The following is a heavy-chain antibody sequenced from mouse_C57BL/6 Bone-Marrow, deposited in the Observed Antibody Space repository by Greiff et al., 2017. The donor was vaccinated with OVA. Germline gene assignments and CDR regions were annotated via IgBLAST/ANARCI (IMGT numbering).Heavy chain of an antibody. J-gene: IGHJ4*01. D-gene: IGHD1-1*01. CDR1: GFTFSSYA. Sequence: EVQRVESGGGLVKPGGSLKLSCAASGFTFSSYAMSWVRQTPEKRLEWVATISDGGSYTYYPDNVKGRFTISRDNSKYNLYLKMRHLKSEDTAMYYCETSPTVVADYAMDYWGQGTSVTVSS. CDR2: ISDGGSYT. V-gene: IGHV5-4*01. CDR3: ETSPTVVADYAMDY.